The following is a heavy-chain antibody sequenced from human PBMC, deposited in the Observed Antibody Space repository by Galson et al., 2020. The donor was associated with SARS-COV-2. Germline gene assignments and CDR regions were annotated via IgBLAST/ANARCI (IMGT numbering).Heavy chain of an antibody. CDR1: GFTFSSYA. D-gene: IGHD3-22*01. CDR2: ISYDGSNK. V-gene: IGHV3-30*01. CDR3: ARGDYYDSSGYYSNFDY. Sequence: GESLKISCAASGFTFSSYAMHWVRQAPGKGLEWVAVISYDGSNKYYADSVKGRFTISRDNSKNTLYLQMNSLRAEDTAVYYCARGDYYDSSGYYSNFDYWGQGTLVTVSS. J-gene: IGHJ4*02.